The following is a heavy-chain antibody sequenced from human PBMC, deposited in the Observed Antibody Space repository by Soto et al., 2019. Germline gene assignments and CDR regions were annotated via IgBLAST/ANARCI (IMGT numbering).Heavy chain of an antibody. CDR2: IDTGGTST. V-gene: IGHV3-74*01. CDR3: ARDKNGDYDY. J-gene: IGHJ4*02. Sequence: GGSMGLSCAASGLTFSSHWVHWVRQGPGKGLVWVSRIDTGGTSTSYADSVKGRFTISRDNAKNTLYLQMNALRVEDTGLYYCARDKNGDYDYSGQGILVTVSS. CDR1: GLTFSSHW. D-gene: IGHD4-17*01.